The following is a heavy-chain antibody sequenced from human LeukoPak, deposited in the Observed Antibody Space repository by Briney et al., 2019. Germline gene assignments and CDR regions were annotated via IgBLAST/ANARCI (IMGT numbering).Heavy chain of an antibody. V-gene: IGHV1-46*01. J-gene: IGHJ6*02. CDR2: INPSGGST. CDR1: GYTFTNYY. CDR3: ARGDPSRKNYYYYGMDV. Sequence: ASVKVSGKASGYTFTNYYLHWVRQAPGQRLEWMGIINPSGGSTSYAQKFQGRVTMTRDTSTSTVYMELSSLRSEDTAVYYCARGDPSRKNYYYYGMDVWGQGTTVTVSS.